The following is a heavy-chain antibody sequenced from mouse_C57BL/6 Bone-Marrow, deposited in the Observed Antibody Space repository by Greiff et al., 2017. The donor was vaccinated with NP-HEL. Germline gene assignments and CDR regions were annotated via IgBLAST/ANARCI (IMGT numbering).Heavy chain of an antibody. V-gene: IGHV5-17*01. D-gene: IGHD2-12*01. CDR1: GFTFSDYG. Sequence: DVQLQESGGGLVKPGGSLKLSCAASGFTFSDYGMHWVRQAPEKGLEWVAYISSSSSTIYYADTVKGRFTISRDNAKNTLFLQMTSLRSEDTAMYYCARRYRGLYYYAMDYWGQGTSVTVSS. J-gene: IGHJ4*01. CDR2: ISSSSSTI. CDR3: ARRYRGLYYYAMDY.